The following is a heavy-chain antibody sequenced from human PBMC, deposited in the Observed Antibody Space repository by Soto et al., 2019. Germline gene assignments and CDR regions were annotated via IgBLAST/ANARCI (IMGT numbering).Heavy chain of an antibody. V-gene: IGHV3-48*03. CDR2: INQYGKIT. Sequence: DVRLVESGGGFIQPGGSLRLSCAASGFSFEEYEMNWVRQAPGKGLEWVSYINQYGKITYYADSVKGRFTVSRDDAKNSLFLQMDSLRAEDTALYYCARAAWSDEGWDHWGQGILVTVSS. CDR3: ARAAWSDEGWDH. D-gene: IGHD1-26*01. J-gene: IGHJ4*02. CDR1: GFSFEEYE.